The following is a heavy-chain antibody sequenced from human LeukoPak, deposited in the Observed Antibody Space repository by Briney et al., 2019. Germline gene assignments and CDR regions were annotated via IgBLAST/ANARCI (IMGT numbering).Heavy chain of an antibody. CDR2: IYSSGST. D-gene: IGHD2-2*01. J-gene: IGHJ2*01. Sequence: SETLSLTCTVSGGSISSYYWSWIRQPAGKGLEWVGRIYSSGSTNYNPSLKSRVTMSVDTSKNQFSLKLSSVTAADTAVYYCARGQYHLLYWYFDLWGRGTLVTVSS. CDR3: ARGQYHLLYWYFDL. CDR1: GGSISSYY. V-gene: IGHV4-4*07.